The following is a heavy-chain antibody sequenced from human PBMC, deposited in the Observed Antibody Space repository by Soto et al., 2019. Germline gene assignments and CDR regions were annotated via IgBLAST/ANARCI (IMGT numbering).Heavy chain of an antibody. D-gene: IGHD1-26*01. Sequence: SETLSLTCTVSGGSISSYYWSWIRQPPGKGLERIGYIYYSGSTNYNPSLKSRVTISVDTSTNQFSLKLSSVTAADTAVYYCARALGKTQNRFDPWGQGTLVTVSS. J-gene: IGHJ5*02. V-gene: IGHV4-59*01. CDR1: GGSISSYY. CDR3: ARALGKTQNRFDP. CDR2: IYYSGST.